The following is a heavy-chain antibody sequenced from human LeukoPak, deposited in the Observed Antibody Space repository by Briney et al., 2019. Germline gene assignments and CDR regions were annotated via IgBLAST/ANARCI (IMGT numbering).Heavy chain of an antibody. V-gene: IGHV3-48*03. CDR1: GFTFRSCE. CDR2: ISSRGSTT. CDR3: ARSHEYYYYMDV. J-gene: IGHJ6*03. Sequence: GGSLRLSCEASGFTFRSCEMNWVRQAPGKGLEWVSYISSRGSTTYYADSVKGRFTISRDNAKNSLYLQMNSLRAENTAVYYCARSHEYYYYMDVWGKGTTVTVSS.